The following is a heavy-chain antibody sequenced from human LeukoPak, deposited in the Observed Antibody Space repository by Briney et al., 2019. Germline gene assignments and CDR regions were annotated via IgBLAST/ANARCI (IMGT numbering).Heavy chain of an antibody. V-gene: IGHV4-31*03. Sequence: SETLSLTCTVSGGSISSGGYSWSWIRQHPGKGLEWIGYIYYSGSTNYNPSLKSRVTISVDTSKNQFSLKLSSVTAADTAVYYCARPRGYSYGYHDAFDIWGQGTMVTVSS. CDR3: ARPRGYSYGYHDAFDI. J-gene: IGHJ3*02. CDR1: GGSISSGGYS. D-gene: IGHD5-18*01. CDR2: IYYSGST.